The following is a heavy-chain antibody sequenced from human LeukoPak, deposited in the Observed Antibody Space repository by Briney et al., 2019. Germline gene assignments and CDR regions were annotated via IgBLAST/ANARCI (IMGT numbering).Heavy chain of an antibody. CDR2: INHSGST. CDR3: ARGQVVVVVAATQFDY. V-gene: IGHV4-34*01. J-gene: IGHJ4*02. Sequence: PSETLSLTCAVYGGSFSGYYWSWIRQPPGKGLEWIGEINHSGSTNYNPSLKSRVTISVDTSKNQFSLKLSSVTAADTAVYYCARGQVVVVVAATQFDYWGQGTLVTVSS. CDR1: GGSFSGYY. D-gene: IGHD2-15*01.